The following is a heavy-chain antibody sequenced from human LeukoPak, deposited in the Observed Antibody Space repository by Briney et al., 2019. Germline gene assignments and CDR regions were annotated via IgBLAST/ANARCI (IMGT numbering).Heavy chain of an antibody. D-gene: IGHD1-14*01. CDR2: IYYTGNT. V-gene: IGHV4-59*01. Sequence: SETLSLTCTVSGGSISNYYWSWIRQPPGKGLEWIGYIYYTGNTHYNPSLKSRVTISVDTSKNQFSLKLNSVTAADTAVYYCARGVEPLAANTLAYWGQGTLVTVSS. CDR1: GGSISNYY. CDR3: ARGVEPLAANTLAY. J-gene: IGHJ4*02.